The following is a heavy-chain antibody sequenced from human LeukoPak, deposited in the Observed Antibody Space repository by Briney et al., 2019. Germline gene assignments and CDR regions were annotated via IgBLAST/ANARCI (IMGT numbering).Heavy chain of an antibody. J-gene: IGHJ4*02. Sequence: GGSLRLSCAASGFSFNNYGMHWVRQAPGRGLEWVAMIPYDGSFEKYADFLKGRFTISTDNSKNTLYLQMNSLRDEDTALYCCAKPRVSIGSHFDYWGQGTLVTVSS. D-gene: IGHD2-15*01. CDR2: IPYDGSFE. CDR3: AKPRVSIGSHFDY. V-gene: IGHV3-30*18. CDR1: GFSFNNYG.